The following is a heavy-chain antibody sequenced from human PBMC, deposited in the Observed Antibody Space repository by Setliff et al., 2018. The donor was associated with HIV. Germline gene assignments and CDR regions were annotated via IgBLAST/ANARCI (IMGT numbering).Heavy chain of an antibody. CDR2: IYYSGST. CDR1: GGSISSHY. D-gene: IGHD6-13*01. Sequence: SETLSLTCTVSGGSISSHYWSWIRQPPGKGLEWIGSIYYSGSTNYNPSLKSRVTMSIDTSQNQFSLKLTSVTATDTAVYYCARHRYSSSINWFDPWGQGTLVTVSS. V-gene: IGHV4-59*08. CDR3: ARHRYSSSINWFDP. J-gene: IGHJ5*02.